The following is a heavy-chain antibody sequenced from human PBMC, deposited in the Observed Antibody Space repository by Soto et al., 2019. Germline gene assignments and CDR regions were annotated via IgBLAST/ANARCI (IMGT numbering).Heavy chain of an antibody. J-gene: IGHJ5*02. CDR1: GFTFGNYG. D-gene: IGHD1-26*01. Sequence: GESLKISCTGSGFTFGNYGMHWVRQAPGKGLEWVASTSYDGNNKYYADSLKGRFTISRDNSKKMVYLQMTSLGPEDTAVYYCAKGGGSARDFDPWGQGILVTVSS. CDR2: TSYDGNNK. V-gene: IGHV3-30*18. CDR3: AKGGGSARDFDP.